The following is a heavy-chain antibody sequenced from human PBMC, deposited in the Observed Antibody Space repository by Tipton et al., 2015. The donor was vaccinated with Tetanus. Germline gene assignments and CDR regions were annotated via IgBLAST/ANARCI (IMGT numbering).Heavy chain of an antibody. V-gene: IGHV4-59*11. CDR2: IDHSGNT. CDR1: GGSLSSLL. D-gene: IGHD3-3*01. J-gene: IGHJ4*02. CDR3: VRANYEFPKKGPFDY. Sequence: TLSLTCTVSGGSLSSLLWTWTRLSPGKGLEWIDYIDHSGNTNYNPSLRSRVTMSLDTSKNQFSLKVTSVTAADTAVYYCVRANYEFPKKGPFDYWGPGSLVIVSS.